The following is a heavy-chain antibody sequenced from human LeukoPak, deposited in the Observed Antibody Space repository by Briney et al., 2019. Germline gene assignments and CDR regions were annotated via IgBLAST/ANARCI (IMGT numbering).Heavy chain of an antibody. D-gene: IGHD5-18*01. CDR3: AKTPYVDIRMVTFDY. J-gene: IGHJ4*02. CDR1: GFTFSDYY. Sequence: GGSLRLSCAASGFTFSDYYMSWIRQAPGKGLEWVSYISSSGSTIYYADSVKGRFTISRDNAKNSLYLQMNSLRAEDTAVYYCAKTPYVDIRMVTFDYWGQGALVTVSS. V-gene: IGHV3-11*01. CDR2: ISSSGSTI.